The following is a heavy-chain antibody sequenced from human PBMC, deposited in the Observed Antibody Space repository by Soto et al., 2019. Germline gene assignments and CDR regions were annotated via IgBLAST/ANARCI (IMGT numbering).Heavy chain of an antibody. J-gene: IGHJ4*02. Sequence: EVQLLESGGDLVQPGGSLRLSCEASGFTFSTYAMSWVRQAPGKGLEWISGISGSGASTYYADVVRGRFTISRDNSKNTLYLQMNSLTAEDTALYYCAKAMTPVTSPKSSLHYWGQGTLVTVSS. CDR1: GFTFSTYA. V-gene: IGHV3-23*01. CDR2: ISGSGAST. D-gene: IGHD4-17*01. CDR3: AKAMTPVTSPKSSLHY.